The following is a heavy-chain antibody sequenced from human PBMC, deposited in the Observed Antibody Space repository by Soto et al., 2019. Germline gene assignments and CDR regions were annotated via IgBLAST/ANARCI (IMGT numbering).Heavy chain of an antibody. CDR2: INPSGGST. CDR3: ARAAYSYDSSGSYDAFDI. V-gene: IGHV1-46*01. D-gene: IGHD3-22*01. Sequence: GASVKVSCKASGYTFTSYYMHWVRQAPGQGLEWMGIINPSGGSTSYAQKFQGRVTMTRDTSTSTVYMELSSLRSEDTAVYYCARAAYSYDSSGSYDAFDIWGQGTMVTVSS. CDR1: GYTFTSYY. J-gene: IGHJ3*02.